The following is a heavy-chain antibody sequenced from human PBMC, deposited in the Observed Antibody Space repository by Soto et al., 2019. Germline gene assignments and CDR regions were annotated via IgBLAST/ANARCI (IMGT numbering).Heavy chain of an antibody. Sequence: QVQLQESGPGLVKPSETLSLTCTVSGGSISSYYWSWIRQPPGKGLEWIGYIYYSGSTNYNPSLKSRVTISVDTSKNQFSLKLSSVNAADTAVYYCAREGLYYYDSSGSQILDVWGQGTTVTVSS. V-gene: IGHV4-59*01. CDR1: GGSISSYY. CDR3: AREGLYYYDSSGSQILDV. J-gene: IGHJ6*02. CDR2: IYYSGST. D-gene: IGHD3-22*01.